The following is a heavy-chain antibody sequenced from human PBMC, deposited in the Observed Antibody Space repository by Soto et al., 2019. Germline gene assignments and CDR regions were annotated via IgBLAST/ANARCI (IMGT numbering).Heavy chain of an antibody. Sequence: SETLSLTCTVSGGSISSYYWSWIRQPPGKGLEWIGYIYYSGSTNSNPSLKSRVTISVDTSKNQFSMKLSSVTAADTAVYYCARSPTHTVPDDYWGQGTLVTVSS. CDR3: ARSPTHTVPDDY. J-gene: IGHJ4*02. CDR2: IYYSGST. D-gene: IGHD4-4*01. CDR1: GGSISSYY. V-gene: IGHV4-59*01.